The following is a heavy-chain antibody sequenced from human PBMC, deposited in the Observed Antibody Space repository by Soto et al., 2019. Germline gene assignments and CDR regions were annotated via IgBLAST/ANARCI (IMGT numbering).Heavy chain of an antibody. CDR2: IIPIFGTA. D-gene: IGHD2-2*01. CDR3: ARDRGYCSSTSCPTYYYYGMDV. Sequence: QVQLVQSGAEVKKPGSSVKVSCKASGGTFSSYAISWVRQAPGQGLEWMGGIIPIFGTANYAQKLQGRVTITADESTSTAYMELSSLRSEDTAVYYCARDRGYCSSTSCPTYYYYGMDVWGQGTTVTVSS. V-gene: IGHV1-69*01. CDR1: GGTFSSYA. J-gene: IGHJ6*02.